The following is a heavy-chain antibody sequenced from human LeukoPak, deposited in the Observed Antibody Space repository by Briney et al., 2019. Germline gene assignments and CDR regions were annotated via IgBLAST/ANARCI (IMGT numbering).Heavy chain of an antibody. V-gene: IGHV3-53*01. D-gene: IGHD3-9*01. J-gene: IGHJ4*02. CDR3: AREAPYYDILTGYEEYYFDY. Sequence: GGSLRLSCAASGFTVSSNYMSWVRQAPGKGLEWVSVIYSGGSTYYADSVKGRFTISRDNSKNTLYLQMNSLRAEDTAVYYCAREAPYYDILTGYEEYYFDYWGQGTLVTVSS. CDR2: IYSGGST. CDR1: GFTVSSNY.